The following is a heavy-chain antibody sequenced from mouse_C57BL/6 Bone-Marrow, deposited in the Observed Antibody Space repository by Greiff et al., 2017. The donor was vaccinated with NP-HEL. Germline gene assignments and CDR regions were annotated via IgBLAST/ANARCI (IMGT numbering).Heavy chain of an antibody. J-gene: IGHJ2*01. CDR1: GFTFRDYG. CDR3: AKGGPITTVVGFDY. Sequence: EVKLVESGGGLVKPGGSLKLSCAASGFTFRDYGMHWVRQAPEKGLEWVAYISSGSSTIYYADTVKGRFTISRDNAKNTLFLQMTSLRSEDTAMYYCAKGGPITTVVGFDYWGQGTTLTVSS. V-gene: IGHV5-17*01. D-gene: IGHD1-1*01. CDR2: ISSGSSTI.